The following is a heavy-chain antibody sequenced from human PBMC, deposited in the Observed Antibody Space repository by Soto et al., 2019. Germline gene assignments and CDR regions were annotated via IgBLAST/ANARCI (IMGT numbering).Heavy chain of an antibody. CDR1: GFPFRSYT. V-gene: IGHV3-21*01. CDR3: ARDTVTSLTPYQGFYYYWMDV. D-gene: IGHD2-2*01. Sequence: GGSLGLSCVGSGFPFRSYTMNLVRQAPGKGLDWVSGIRGFSPYTFYADSVKGRFTITRDNSKDSLYLQMDTLRPDDTAIYYCARDTVTSLTPYQGFYYYWMDVWGQGTTVTVSS. J-gene: IGHJ6*02. CDR2: IRGFSPYT.